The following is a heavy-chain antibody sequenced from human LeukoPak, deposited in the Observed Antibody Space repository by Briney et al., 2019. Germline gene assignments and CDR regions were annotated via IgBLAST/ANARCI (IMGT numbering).Heavy chain of an antibody. J-gene: IGHJ6*03. CDR3: ARVCWFPRHYYYYMDV. CDR2: IYYSGST. V-gene: IGHV4-39*07. Sequence: PSGTLSLTCTVSGGSISSSSYYWGWIRQPPGKGLEWIGSIYYSGSTYYNPSLKSRVTISVDTSKNQFSLKLSSVTAADTAVYYCARVCWFPRHYYYYMDVWGKGTTVTVSS. D-gene: IGHD3-10*01. CDR1: GGSISSSSYY.